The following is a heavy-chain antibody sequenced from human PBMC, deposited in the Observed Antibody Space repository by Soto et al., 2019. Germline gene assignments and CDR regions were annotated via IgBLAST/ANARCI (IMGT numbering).Heavy chain of an antibody. CDR1: GFTFSSYG. V-gene: IGHV3-33*01. CDR3: ARGNYDFWSGYLNYYYYYMDD. D-gene: IGHD3-3*01. J-gene: IGHJ6*03. CDR2: IWYDGSNK. Sequence: QVQLVESGGGVVQPGRSLRLSCAASGFTFSSYGMHWVRQAPGKGLEWVAVIWYDGSNKYYADSVKGRFTISRDNSKDTLYLQMNSMRAEDTAVYYCARGNYDFWSGYLNYYYYYMDDWGKGTTVTVSS.